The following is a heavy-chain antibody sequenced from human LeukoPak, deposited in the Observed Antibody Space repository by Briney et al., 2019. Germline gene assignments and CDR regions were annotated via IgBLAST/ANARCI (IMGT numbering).Heavy chain of an antibody. CDR1: GGSISSYF. J-gene: IGHJ5*02. CDR3: ARDAYRGVTQFVP. CDR2: ISYNGRT. D-gene: IGHD3-10*01. Sequence: SETLSLTCTVSGGSISSYFWIWIRQPPGKGLEWIGDISYNGRTNYNPSLKSRVIISVDTSKSQFSLNLSSVTAADTAVYYCARDAYRGVTQFVPWGQGTLVTVSS. V-gene: IGHV4-59*01.